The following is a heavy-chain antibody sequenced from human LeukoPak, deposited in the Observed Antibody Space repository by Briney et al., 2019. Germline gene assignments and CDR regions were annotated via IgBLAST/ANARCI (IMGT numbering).Heavy chain of an antibody. CDR3: AREDKQQLVRGAFDI. V-gene: IGHV3-53*01. D-gene: IGHD6-13*01. Sequence: GGSLRLSCAASGFTVSSNYMSWVRQAPGKGLEWVSVIYSGGSTYYADSVKGRFTISRDNSKNTLYLQMNSLRAEDTAVYYCAREDKQQLVRGAFDIWGQGTMVTVSS. J-gene: IGHJ3*02. CDR1: GFTVSSNY. CDR2: IYSGGST.